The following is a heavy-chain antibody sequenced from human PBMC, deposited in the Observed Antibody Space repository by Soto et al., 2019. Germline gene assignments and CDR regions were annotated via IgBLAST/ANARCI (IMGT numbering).Heavy chain of an antibody. D-gene: IGHD3-16*02. J-gene: IGHJ5*02. Sequence: QVQLVQSGAEVKKPGASVKVSCKASGYTFTSYGITSVRQAPGQGLERLGWINAYNGNTNYAQKLQGRVTMTTDTSTSTASMELRSLRSDDTAVYYCARVIPPFDPWGQGTLVTVSS. CDR2: INAYNGNT. V-gene: IGHV1-18*01. CDR1: GYTFTSYG. CDR3: ARVIPPFDP.